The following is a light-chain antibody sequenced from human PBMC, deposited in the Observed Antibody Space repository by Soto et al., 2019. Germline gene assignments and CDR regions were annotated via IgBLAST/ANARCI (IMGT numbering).Light chain of an antibody. CDR1: QTVSGAY. V-gene: IGKV3D-20*02. CDR3: QHRSNWRRP. CDR2: DAS. J-gene: IGKJ5*01. Sequence: EIVLTQSPGILSLSPGERATLSCRASQTVSGAYLAWYRQKPGQAPRLLIYDASNRATGIPARFSGSGSGTDFTLTISCLEPGEGEVYSCQHRSNWRRPFGDGTRLEIK.